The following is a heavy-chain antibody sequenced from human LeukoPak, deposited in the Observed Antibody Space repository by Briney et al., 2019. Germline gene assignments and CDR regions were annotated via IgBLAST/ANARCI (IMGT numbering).Heavy chain of an antibody. V-gene: IGHV3-23*01. J-gene: IGHJ4*02. D-gene: IGHD3/OR15-3a*01. CDR3: AKRSPDVDTGYFDY. Sequence: GGSLRLSCAASEFNFSSYAMTWVRQAPGKGLEWVSAIRGSGDSTYYAESVKGRFIISRDNSKNTLNLQMNSLRAEDTAVYYCAKRSPDVDTGYFDYWGQGTLVTVSS. CDR1: EFNFSSYA. CDR2: IRGSGDST.